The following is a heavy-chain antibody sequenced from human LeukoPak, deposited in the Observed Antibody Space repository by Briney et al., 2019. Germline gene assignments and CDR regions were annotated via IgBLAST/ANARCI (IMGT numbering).Heavy chain of an antibody. CDR1: GGSISSGGYY. V-gene: IGHV4-30-2*01. J-gene: IGHJ1*01. CDR2: IYHSGST. D-gene: IGHD6-13*01. Sequence: PSETLSLTCTVSGGSISSGGYYWSWIRQPPGKGLEWIGYIYHSGSTYYNPSLKSRVTISVDRSKNQFSLKLSSVTAADTAVYYCARAREEEYSSSWYNYHRSDKAEYFQHWGQGTLVTVSS. CDR3: ARAREEEYSSSWYNYHRSDKAEYFQH.